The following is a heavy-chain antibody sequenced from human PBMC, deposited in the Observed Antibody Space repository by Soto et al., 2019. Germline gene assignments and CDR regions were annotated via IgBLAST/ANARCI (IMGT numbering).Heavy chain of an antibody. CDR2: ISYNGIT. CDR3: ASDRSGSYETFDY. Sequence: QVQLRESGPGQAKPSETLSLACSVSGGPLNAYYWTWIRQPPGKRLEWLGHISYNGITNYNRALKSRVTMSVDTSKNQIFLKLSSVTVADTAIYYCASDRSGSYETFDYWVQVTLVTVSS. D-gene: IGHD6-25*01. CDR1: GGPLNAYY. V-gene: IGHV4-59*12. J-gene: IGHJ4*02.